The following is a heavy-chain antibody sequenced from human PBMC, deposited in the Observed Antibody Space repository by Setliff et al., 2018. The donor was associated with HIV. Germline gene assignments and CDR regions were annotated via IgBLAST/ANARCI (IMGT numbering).Heavy chain of an antibody. J-gene: IGHJ6*03. Sequence: LSLTCTVSGGSISSDYYFWGWIRQPPGKGLEWIGTIYYSGITYFNPSLKSRLTISVDTSKNQFSLKLSSVTAADTAVYYCARTKDCSSSSCPGTHHYYYMDVWGKGTTVTVSS. D-gene: IGHD2-2*01. CDR3: ARTKDCSSSSCPGTHHYYYMDV. CDR2: IYYSGIT. CDR1: GGSISSDYYF. V-gene: IGHV4-39*01.